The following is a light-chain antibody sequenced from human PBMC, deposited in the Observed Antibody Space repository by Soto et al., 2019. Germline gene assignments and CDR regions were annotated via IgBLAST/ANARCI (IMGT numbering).Light chain of an antibody. CDR1: QSISDN. V-gene: IGKV1-39*01. Sequence: DIQMTQSPSSLSASVGDRVTITCRASQSISDNLNWYQHKPETAPNLLIYAASSLQSGVPSRFSGSGSATDFTITISSLQPEDFVTYYCQQSFGTPPTFGGGTKVEIK. CDR2: AAS. J-gene: IGKJ4*01. CDR3: QQSFGTPPT.